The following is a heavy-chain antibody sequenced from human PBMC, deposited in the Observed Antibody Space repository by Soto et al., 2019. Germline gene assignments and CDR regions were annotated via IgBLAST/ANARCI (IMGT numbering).Heavy chain of an antibody. CDR2: IYSIGNT. CDR1: GGSLSSYY. Sequence: ASETLSLTCTVSGGSLSSYYWSWIRQPPGKGLEWIGSIYSIGNTYYNPSLKSGVTISADTSKNQFSLNLISVTAADTAVYYCRRSSRYSTDVWGQGITVTVSS. J-gene: IGHJ6*02. D-gene: IGHD6-19*01. CDR3: RRSSRYSTDV. V-gene: IGHV4-59*05.